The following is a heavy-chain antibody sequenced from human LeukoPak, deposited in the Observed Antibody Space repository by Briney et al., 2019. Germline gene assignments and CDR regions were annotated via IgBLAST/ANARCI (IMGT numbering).Heavy chain of an antibody. CDR2: ISHDGTIE. Sequence: HAGRSQRLSCVASGFIFSSCAMYWVRQAPGKGLEWVAVISHDGTIEYYTDSVKGRFTISRDNSKNRLYLQMNSLKTEDTAVYYCSKSPVGNVLDSWGQGTLVTVSS. CDR1: GFIFSSCA. D-gene: IGHD2-8*01. V-gene: IGHV3-30-3*02. J-gene: IGHJ5*01. CDR3: SKSPVGNVLDS.